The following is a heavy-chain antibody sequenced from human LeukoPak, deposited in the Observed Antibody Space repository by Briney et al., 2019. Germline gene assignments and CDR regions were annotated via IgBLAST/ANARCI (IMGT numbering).Heavy chain of an antibody. CDR2: ISYDGSNK. V-gene: IGHV3-30*18. CDR3: AKDGGTYSSGWYYFDY. CDR1: GFTFSSYG. J-gene: IGHJ4*02. Sequence: PGGSLRLSCAASGFTFSSYGMHWVRQAPGKGLEWVAVISYDGSNKYYADSVKGRFTISRDNSKNTLYLQMNSLRAEDTAVYYCAKDGGTYSSGWYYFDYWSQGTLVTVSS. D-gene: IGHD6-19*01.